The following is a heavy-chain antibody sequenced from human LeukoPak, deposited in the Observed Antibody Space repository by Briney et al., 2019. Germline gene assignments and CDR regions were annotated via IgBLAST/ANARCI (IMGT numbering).Heavy chain of an antibody. CDR2: INHSGST. Sequence: SETLSLTCTVSGGSISSYYWSWIRQPPGKGLEWIGEINHSGSTNYNPSLKSRVTISVDTSKNQFSLKLSSVTAADTAVYYCARVPTNFDAFDIWGQGTMVTVSS. CDR3: ARVPTNFDAFDI. J-gene: IGHJ3*02. V-gene: IGHV4-34*01. CDR1: GGSISSYY.